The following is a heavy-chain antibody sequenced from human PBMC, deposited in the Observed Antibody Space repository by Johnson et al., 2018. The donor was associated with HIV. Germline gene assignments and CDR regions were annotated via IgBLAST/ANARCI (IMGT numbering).Heavy chain of an antibody. CDR1: GFTFSNAW. CDR2: IKSKTDGGTT. CDR3: ARGRIAARPHAFDI. Sequence: VQLVESGGGLVKPGGSLRLSCAASGFTFSNAWMSWVRQAPGKGLEWVGRIKSKTDGGTTDYAAPVKGRFTISRDDSKNTLYLQMNSLRAEDTALYYCARGRIAARPHAFDIWGQGTMVTVSS. J-gene: IGHJ3*02. D-gene: IGHD6-6*01. V-gene: IGHV3-15*05.